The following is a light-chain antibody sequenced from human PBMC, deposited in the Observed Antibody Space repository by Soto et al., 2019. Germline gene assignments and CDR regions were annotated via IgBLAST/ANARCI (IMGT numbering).Light chain of an antibody. CDR1: QSISSW. V-gene: IGKV1-5*03. J-gene: IGKJ1*01. CDR2: KAS. Sequence: NQMTQSPSAPSASLRDRVTIPFRASQSISSWLAWYQQKPGKAPKLLIYKASSLESGVPSRFSGSGSGTEFTLTISSLQPDDFATYYCQQYNSYSRTFGQGTKV. CDR3: QQYNSYSRT.